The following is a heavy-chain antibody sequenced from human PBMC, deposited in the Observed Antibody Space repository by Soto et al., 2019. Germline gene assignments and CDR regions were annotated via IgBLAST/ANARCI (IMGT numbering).Heavy chain of an antibody. CDR2: INTGNGNT. J-gene: IGHJ5*02. V-gene: IGHV1-3*04. CDR3: ARDNSSSWYFWFDP. CDR1: VYTFTRHA. D-gene: IGHD6-13*01. Sequence: ASVKGSCKAAVYTFTRHARHWRRQAPGQRLEWMGWINTGNGNTKYSQKFQDRVTITRDTSAYTAYMELSSLRSEDTAVYYCARDNSSSWYFWFDPWGQGTLVTVSS.